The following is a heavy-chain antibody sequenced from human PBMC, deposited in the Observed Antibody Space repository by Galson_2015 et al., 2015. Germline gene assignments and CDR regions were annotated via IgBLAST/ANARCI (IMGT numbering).Heavy chain of an antibody. J-gene: IGHJ4*02. CDR1: GYSFTSYW. CDR2: IYPGDSDT. CDR3: ARPGVYYGSGSFHFDY. D-gene: IGHD3-10*01. Sequence: QSGAEVKKPGESLKISCKGSGYSFTSYWIGWARQMPGKGLEWMGIIYPGDSDTRYSPSFQGQVTISADKSISTAYLQWSSLKASDTAMYYCARPGVYYGSGSFHFDYWGQGTLVTVSS. V-gene: IGHV5-51*01.